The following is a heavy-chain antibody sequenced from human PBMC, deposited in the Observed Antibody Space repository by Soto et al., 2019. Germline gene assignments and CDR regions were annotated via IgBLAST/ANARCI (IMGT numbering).Heavy chain of an antibody. Sequence: SVKVSCKASGGTFSSYAISWVRQAPGQGLEWMGGIIPIFGTANYAQKFQGRVTITADESTSTAYMELSSLRSEDTAVYYCARDGRGYYDSSGEFDYWGQGTLVTVSS. CDR1: GGTFSSYA. CDR3: ARDGRGYYDSSGEFDY. V-gene: IGHV1-69*13. D-gene: IGHD3-22*01. CDR2: IIPIFGTA. J-gene: IGHJ4*02.